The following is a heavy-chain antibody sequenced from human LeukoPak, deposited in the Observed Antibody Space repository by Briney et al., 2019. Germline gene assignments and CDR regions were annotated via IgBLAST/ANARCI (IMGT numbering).Heavy chain of an antibody. CDR1: GLTFSNYA. CDR2: ISSSGTYI. Sequence: PGGSLRLSCAVSGLTFSNYAMGWVRQAPGRGLEWVSSISSSGTYIYYADSVKGRFTISRDNAKNSLSLQMNSLRAEDTAVYYCARDFRYSGSYHHWFDPWGQGTVVTVSS. J-gene: IGHJ5*02. D-gene: IGHD1-26*01. CDR3: ARDFRYSGSYHHWFDP. V-gene: IGHV3-21*01.